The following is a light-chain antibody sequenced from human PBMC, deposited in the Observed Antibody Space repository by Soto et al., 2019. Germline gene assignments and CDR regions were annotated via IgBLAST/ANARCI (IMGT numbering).Light chain of an antibody. CDR1: SGPVSSALY. Sequence: QTVVTQEPSLTVSPGGTVTLTCASNSGPVSSALYPIWFQQKPGQAPRALIYSTNVQHSWTPVRFSGSIIGGRAALTLSGVQPEDEAEYYCLLYFSGVRIFGGGTKLTVL. CDR2: STN. V-gene: IGLV7-43*01. CDR3: LLYFSGVRI. J-gene: IGLJ2*01.